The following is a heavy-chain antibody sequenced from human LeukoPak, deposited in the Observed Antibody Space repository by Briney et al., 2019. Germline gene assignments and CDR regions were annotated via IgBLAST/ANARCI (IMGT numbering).Heavy chain of an antibody. D-gene: IGHD3/OR15-3a*01. Sequence: SETLSLTCTVSGVSISSSNYYWGWIRQPPGKGLEWIGSFYYSGTTLYNPSLKTRVIISVDTSKNHFSLKVNSVTDADTAVYYCGRIRTPRRTGPFDCWGQGTLVSVSS. V-gene: IGHV4-39*01. CDR2: FYYSGTT. CDR3: GRIRTPRRTGPFDC. CDR1: GVSISSSNYY. J-gene: IGHJ4*02.